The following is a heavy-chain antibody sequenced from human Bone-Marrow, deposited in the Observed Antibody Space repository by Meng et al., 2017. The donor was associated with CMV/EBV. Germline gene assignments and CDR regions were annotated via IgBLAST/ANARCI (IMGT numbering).Heavy chain of an antibody. J-gene: IGHJ6*02. CDR1: GGSFSGYY. CDR2: INHSGST. Sequence: GSLRLSCAVYGGSFSGYYWSWIRQPPGKGLEWIGEINHSGSTNYNPSLKSRVTISVDTSKNQFSLKLSSVTAADTAVYYCARGRRRFLEWLANYGRDVWGQGNTVTVSS. V-gene: IGHV4-34*01. CDR3: ARGRRRFLEWLANYGRDV. D-gene: IGHD3-3*01.